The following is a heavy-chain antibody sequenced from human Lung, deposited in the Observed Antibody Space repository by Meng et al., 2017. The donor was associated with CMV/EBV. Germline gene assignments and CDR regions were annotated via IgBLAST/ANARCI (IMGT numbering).Heavy chain of an antibody. J-gene: IGHJ4*02. V-gene: IGHV3-23*03. CDR3: AKCSSTSCRYFDY. CDR1: GFTFSRYG. Sequence: GESXKISCAASGFTFSRYGMSWVRQAPGKGLEWVSVMYSGGSSTFYADSAQGRFTISRDESKNTLYLQMNSLRAEDTALYYCAKCSSTSCRYFDYWGQGTXVTVSS. CDR2: MYSGGSST. D-gene: IGHD2-2*01.